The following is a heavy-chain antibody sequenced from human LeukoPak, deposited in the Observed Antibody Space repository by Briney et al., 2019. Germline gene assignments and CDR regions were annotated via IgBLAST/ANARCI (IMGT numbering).Heavy chain of an antibody. J-gene: IGHJ6*03. CDR1: GGSFSGYY. Sequence: PSETLSLTCAVYGGSFSGYYWSWIRQPPGKGLEWIGEINHSGSTNYNPSLKSRVTISVDTSKNQFSLKLSSVTAADTAVYYCARIRHYDFWSGYYRVWIYYYYMDVWGKGTTVTVSS. CDR3: ARIRHYDFWSGYYRVWIYYYYMDV. V-gene: IGHV4-34*01. CDR2: INHSGST. D-gene: IGHD3-3*01.